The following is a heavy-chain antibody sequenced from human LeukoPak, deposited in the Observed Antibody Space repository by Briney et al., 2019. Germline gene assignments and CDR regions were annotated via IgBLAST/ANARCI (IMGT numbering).Heavy chain of an antibody. CDR1: GFTFSHYA. Sequence: GGSLRRSCAASGFTFSHYAMNWVRQAPGKGLEWVSVISGSGGTTYYAESVKGRFTIARDSSKNTLYLQMNSLRVEDTAVYYCAKDRGEYRSSFFDFWGQGALVSVSS. CDR2: ISGSGGTT. CDR3: AKDRGEYRSSFFDF. J-gene: IGHJ4*02. V-gene: IGHV3-23*01. D-gene: IGHD6-6*01.